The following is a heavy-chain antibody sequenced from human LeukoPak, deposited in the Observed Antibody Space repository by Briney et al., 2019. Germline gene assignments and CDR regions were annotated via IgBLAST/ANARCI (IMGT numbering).Heavy chain of an antibody. CDR3: ARDGGFDYGDYLAY. CDR1: GFTVSSNY. V-gene: IGHV3-53*01. CDR2: VYRGGDT. D-gene: IGHD4-17*01. Sequence: GGSLRLSCAASGFTVSSNYMSWVRQPPGKGLEWVSVVYRGGDTYYADSVKGRFTISRDNSKNILYLQMNSLRAGDTAVYYCARDGGFDYGDYLAYWGLGTLVTVSS. J-gene: IGHJ4*02.